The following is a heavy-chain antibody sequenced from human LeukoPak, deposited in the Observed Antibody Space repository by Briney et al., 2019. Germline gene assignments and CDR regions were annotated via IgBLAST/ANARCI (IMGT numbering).Heavy chain of an antibody. D-gene: IGHD3-9*01. J-gene: IGHJ4*02. CDR1: GGSVSSGSYY. V-gene: IGHV4-61*01. CDR3: ARVDDILTGPFDY. CDR2: IYYSGST. Sequence: PSETLSLTCTVSGGSVSSGSYYWSWIRQPPGKGLDGIGYIYYSGSTNYNPSLKSRVTISVDTSKNQFSLKLSSVTAADTAVYYCARVDDILTGPFDYWGQGTLVTVSS.